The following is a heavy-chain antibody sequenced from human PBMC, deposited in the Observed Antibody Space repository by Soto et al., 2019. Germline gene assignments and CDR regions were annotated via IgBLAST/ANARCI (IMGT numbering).Heavy chain of an antibody. CDR3: ARIRMYYSSSEVYYYLDY. D-gene: IGHD6-13*01. CDR1: GFPFSDYA. J-gene: IGHJ4*02. CDR2: ISSSGTYI. V-gene: IGHV3-21*01. Sequence: PGGSLRLSCAASGFPFSDYAMNLVRQSPGKGLEWVSSISSSGTYIYYADSLKGRFTISRDTAKNSVDLQMNSLRADDTAVYYCARIRMYYSSSEVYYYLDYWGQGVLFTVSS.